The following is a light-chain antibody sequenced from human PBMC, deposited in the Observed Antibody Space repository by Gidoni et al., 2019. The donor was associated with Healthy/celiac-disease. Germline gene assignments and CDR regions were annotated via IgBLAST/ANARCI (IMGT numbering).Light chain of an antibody. Sequence: DIQITQSPSSLSASVADRVTITCRASQSISSYLNWYQQKPGKAPKLLIYAASSLQSGVPSRFSGSGSGTDFTLTISSLQPEDFATYYCQQSYSTPELTFGGGTKVEIK. CDR2: AAS. J-gene: IGKJ4*01. CDR1: QSISSY. V-gene: IGKV1-39*01. CDR3: QQSYSTPELT.